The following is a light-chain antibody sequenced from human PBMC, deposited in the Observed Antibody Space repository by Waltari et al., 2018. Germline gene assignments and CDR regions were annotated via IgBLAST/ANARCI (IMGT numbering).Light chain of an antibody. CDR2: STT. CDR1: TGAVTIDYY. CDR3: LLYYGGAQPWV. Sequence: QTVVAQEPSLTVSPGGTVTTTCASRTGAVTIDYYPHWFQQKPGQAPRPLIYSTTNKHSWTPARFSGSLLGGKAALTLSGVQPEDEAEYYCLLYYGGAQPWVFGGGTKLTVL. V-gene: IGLV7-43*01. J-gene: IGLJ3*02.